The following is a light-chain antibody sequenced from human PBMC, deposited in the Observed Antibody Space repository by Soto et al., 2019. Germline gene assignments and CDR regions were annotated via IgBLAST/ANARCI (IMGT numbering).Light chain of an antibody. CDR1: SSDIGGSDY. CDR3: SSYVTSGTLV. CDR2: EVS. Sequence: QSVLTQAASVSGSPGQSITISCTGTSSDIGGSDYVSWYQQHPGKAPKVIIYEVSDRPSGVSDRFSGSKSGNTASLTISGLEAEDEADYYCSSYVTSGTLVFGGGTKLTVL. J-gene: IGLJ3*02. V-gene: IGLV2-14*01.